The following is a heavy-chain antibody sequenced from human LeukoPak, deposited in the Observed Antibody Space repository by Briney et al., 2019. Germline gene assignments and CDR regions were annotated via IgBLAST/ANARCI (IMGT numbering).Heavy chain of an antibody. Sequence: PGGSLRLSCAASGFTFSSYSMNWVRQAPGKGLEWVSSISSSSSYIYYADSVKGRFTISRDNAKNSLYLQMNSLRAEDTAVYYCARGKYYDYVWGGYPLDYWGQGTLVTVSS. J-gene: IGHJ4*02. D-gene: IGHD3-16*02. CDR2: ISSSSSYI. CDR1: GFTFSSYS. V-gene: IGHV3-21*01. CDR3: ARGKYYDYVWGGYPLDY.